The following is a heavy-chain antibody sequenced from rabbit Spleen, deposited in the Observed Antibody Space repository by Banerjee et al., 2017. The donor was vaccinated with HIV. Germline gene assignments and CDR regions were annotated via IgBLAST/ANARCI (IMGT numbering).Heavy chain of an antibody. V-gene: IGHV1S47*01. Sequence: QEQLEESGGGLVQPEGSLTLTCKASGFDFSDKAVMCWVRQAPGKGLQWIACINAITGTAEGSTYYASWVNGRFTISRDNAQNMLFLQLNSLTAADTATYFCVREVAAKFNLWGQGTLVTVS. J-gene: IGHJ4*01. CDR3: VREVAAKFNL. CDR2: INAITGTAEGST. D-gene: IGHD4-1*01. CDR1: GFDFSDKA.